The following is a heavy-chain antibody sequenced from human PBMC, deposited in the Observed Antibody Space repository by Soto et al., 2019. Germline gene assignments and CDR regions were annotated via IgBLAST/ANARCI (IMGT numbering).Heavy chain of an antibody. D-gene: IGHD3-3*01. CDR3: ARGIDSLRFLEAFLDFDS. V-gene: IGHV4-30-4*01. Sequence: SETLSLTCTVSGGSISSGDYYWSWIRQPPGKGLEWIGYIYYSGSTYYNPSLKSRVTISVDTSKNQFSLKLSSVTAADTAVYYCARGIDSLRFLEAFLDFDSWGQGTMVTVPS. J-gene: IGHJ5*01. CDR2: IYYSGST. CDR1: GGSISSGDYY.